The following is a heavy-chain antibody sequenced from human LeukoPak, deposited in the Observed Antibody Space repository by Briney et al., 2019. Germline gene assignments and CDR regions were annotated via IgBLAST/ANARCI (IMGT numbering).Heavy chain of an antibody. CDR1: GYSISSGYY. J-gene: IGHJ4*02. Sequence: PSETLSLTCTVSGYSISSGYYWGWIRQPPGKGLEWIGHVYYSGTTYYNPSLESRVTISIDTSKNQFSLKLSSVTAADTAVYYCARERIDYGDYVGYFDYWGRGTLVAVSS. CDR3: ARERIDYGDYVGYFDY. D-gene: IGHD4-17*01. CDR2: VYYSGTT. V-gene: IGHV4-38-2*02.